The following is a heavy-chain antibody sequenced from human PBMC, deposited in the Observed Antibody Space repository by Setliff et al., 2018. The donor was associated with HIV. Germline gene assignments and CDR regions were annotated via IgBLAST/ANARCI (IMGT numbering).Heavy chain of an antibody. J-gene: IGHJ4*02. D-gene: IGHD3-10*01. CDR3: ARRGNYYASAFDY. CDR1: GGTFSSYA. Sequence: SVKVSCKASGGTFSSYAISWVRQAPGQGLEWMGGIIPILGIANYAQKFQGRVTMTTDTSTSTAYMDLRSLRSDDTAVYYCARRGNYYASAFDYWGQGTLVTVSS. V-gene: IGHV1-69*10. CDR2: IIPILGIA.